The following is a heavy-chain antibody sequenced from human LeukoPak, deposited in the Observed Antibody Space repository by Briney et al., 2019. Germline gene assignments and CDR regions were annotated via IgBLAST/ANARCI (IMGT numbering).Heavy chain of an antibody. CDR1: GITFNNYA. V-gene: IGHV3-23*01. D-gene: IGHD3-10*01. J-gene: IGHJ6*03. CDR2: VSSDGSDI. Sequence: GGSLRLSCEGSGITFNNYAMSWVRQAPGKGLQWVAGVSSDGSDIYYAVSAKGRFTISRDNAKNSLYLQMNSPRAEDTALYHCAREGFGELWVDYMDVWGKGTTVTISS. CDR3: AREGFGELWVDYMDV.